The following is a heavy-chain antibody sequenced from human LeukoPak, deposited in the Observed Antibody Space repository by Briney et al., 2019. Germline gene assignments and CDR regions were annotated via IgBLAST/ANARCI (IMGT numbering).Heavy chain of an antibody. CDR1: GYTFTSYG. CDR3: ARANYYGSGSYYYYYGMDV. CDR2: ISAYNGNT. D-gene: IGHD3-10*01. V-gene: IGHV1-18*04. Sequence: AASVKVSCKASGYTFTSYGISWVRQAPGQGLEWTGWISAYNGNTNYAQKLQGRVTMTTDTSTSTAYMELRSLRSDDTAVYYCARANYYGSGSYYYYYGMDVWGKATTVTVSS. J-gene: IGHJ6*04.